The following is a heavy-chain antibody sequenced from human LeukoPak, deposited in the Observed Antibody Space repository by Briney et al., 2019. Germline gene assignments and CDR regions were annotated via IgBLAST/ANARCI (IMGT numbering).Heavy chain of an antibody. CDR1: GLTFSGSA. Sequence: GGSLTLSCAVSGLTFSGSAMQWVRQTSGKGVEWVGRIRRKANSYATAYGASVKGRFNISRDDSKNTAYLKMNSLKTEDTAVYYCTSKIMITFGGVIVTIDYWGQGTLVTVSS. CDR2: IRRKANSYAT. D-gene: IGHD3-16*02. J-gene: IGHJ4*02. CDR3: TSKIMITFGGVIVTIDY. V-gene: IGHV3-73*01.